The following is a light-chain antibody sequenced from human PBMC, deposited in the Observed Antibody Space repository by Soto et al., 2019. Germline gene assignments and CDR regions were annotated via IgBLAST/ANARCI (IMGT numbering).Light chain of an antibody. CDR3: QQSYSTLSIT. J-gene: IGKJ5*01. CDR2: AAS. Sequence: DIQMTQSRSSLSASVGDRVTITCRASQSISSYLNWYQQKPGKAPKLLIYAASSLQSGVPSRFSGSGSGTDFTLTISSLQPEDFATYYCQQSYSTLSITFGQGTRLEI. V-gene: IGKV1-39*01. CDR1: QSISSY.